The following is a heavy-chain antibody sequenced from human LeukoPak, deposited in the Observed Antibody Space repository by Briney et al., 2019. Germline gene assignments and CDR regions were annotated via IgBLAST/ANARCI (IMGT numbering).Heavy chain of an antibody. Sequence: SETLSLTCTVSGGSVSSGFYYWSWIRQPAGKGLEWIGRIYTSGTTNYNPSLKSRVTISVDTSKNQFSLKLNSVTAADTAVYYCARGKMVYATVRWFDPWGQGTLVTVSS. CDR1: GGSVSSGFYY. D-gene: IGHD2-8*01. CDR2: IYTSGTT. V-gene: IGHV4-61*02. J-gene: IGHJ5*02. CDR3: ARGKMVYATVRWFDP.